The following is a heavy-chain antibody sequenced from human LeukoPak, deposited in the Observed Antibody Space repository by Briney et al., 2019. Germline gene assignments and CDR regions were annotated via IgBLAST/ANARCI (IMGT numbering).Heavy chain of an antibody. CDR2: INHSGST. D-gene: IGHD3-22*01. J-gene: IGHJ4*02. V-gene: IGHV4-34*01. CDR3: ASRTHTYYYDSSGYPFDY. CDR1: GGSFSGYY. Sequence: SETLSLTCAVYGGSFSGYYWSWVCQPPGKGLEWIGEINHSGSTNYNPSLKSRVTISVDTSKNQFSLKLSSVTAADTAVYYCASRTHTYYYDSSGYPFDYWGQGTLVTVSS.